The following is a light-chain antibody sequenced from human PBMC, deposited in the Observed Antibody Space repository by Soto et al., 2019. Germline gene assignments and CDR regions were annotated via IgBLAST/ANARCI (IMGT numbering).Light chain of an antibody. CDR3: QQYGSSPRT. CDR1: QSVSSSY. Sequence: EIVLTQSPCTLSLSPGERATLSCRASQSVSSSYLAWYQQKPSQAPRLLIYGASIRATGIPDRFSGSGSGTDFTLTISSLEPDDFAVYYCQQYGSSPRTFGQGTKVDIK. J-gene: IGKJ1*01. CDR2: GAS. V-gene: IGKV3-20*01.